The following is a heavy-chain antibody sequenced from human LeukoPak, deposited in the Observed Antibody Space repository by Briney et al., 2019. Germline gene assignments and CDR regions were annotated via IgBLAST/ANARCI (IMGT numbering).Heavy chain of an antibody. CDR2: INTDGTVT. V-gene: IGHV3-74*01. Sequence: GVSLRRSCAASGFTFSKYWRLWVRQAPGKGLESVSRINTDGTVTTYADSVKGRFTASRDNADNTMFLQMNSVRDEDTAVYYCATKQWLAPPPDSWGQGTPVTVSS. D-gene: IGHD6-19*01. CDR1: GFTFSKYW. CDR3: ATKQWLAPPPDS. J-gene: IGHJ4*02.